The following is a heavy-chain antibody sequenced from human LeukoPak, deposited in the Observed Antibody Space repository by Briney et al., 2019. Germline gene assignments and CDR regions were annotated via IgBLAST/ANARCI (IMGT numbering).Heavy chain of an antibody. J-gene: IGHJ4*02. CDR1: GFTFSTYG. CDR3: AKDKDPWKSTSISDFDY. CDR2: IRYDRSNK. V-gene: IGHV3-30*02. D-gene: IGHD1-1*01. Sequence: GGSLRLSCAASGFTFSTYGMHWVRQAPGKGLEWVAFIRYDRSNKYYADSVKGRFTISRDNSKNTLYLQMNSLRAEDTAMYFCAKDKDPWKSTSISDFDYWGQGTLVTVSS.